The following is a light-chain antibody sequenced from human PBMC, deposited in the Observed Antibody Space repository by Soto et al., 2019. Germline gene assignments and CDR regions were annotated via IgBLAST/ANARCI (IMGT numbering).Light chain of an antibody. CDR1: QTVKTY. J-gene: IGKJ4*01. CDR3: QQGSNWLLT. Sequence: EIVLTQSPATLSLSPGERATLSCRASQTVKTYLAWYQQKRGQAPRLLIYDASNRATDTPSRFSGSGSGTYFTLIYSCVKPKAGAVEHYQQGSNWLLTLGEGNKVEIK. CDR2: DAS. V-gene: IGKV3-11*01.